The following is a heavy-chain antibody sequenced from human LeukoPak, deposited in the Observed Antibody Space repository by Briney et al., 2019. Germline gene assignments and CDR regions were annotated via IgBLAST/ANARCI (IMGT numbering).Heavy chain of an antibody. CDR2: IYYSGST. J-gene: IGHJ3*01. D-gene: IGHD2-15*01. Sequence: SETLSLTCTVSGASISSYYWSWIRQPPGKGLEWIGYIYYSGSTNYNPSLKSRVIISVDRSKNQFSLKLSSVTAAATAVYYCPNADRFCSSGSCPVPDAFDFWGQGTMVTASS. CDR3: PNADRFCSSGSCPVPDAFDF. CDR1: GASISSYY. V-gene: IGHV4-59*12.